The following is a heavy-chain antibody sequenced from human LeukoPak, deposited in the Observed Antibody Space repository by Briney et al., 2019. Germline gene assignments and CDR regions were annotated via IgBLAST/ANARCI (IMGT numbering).Heavy chain of an antibody. Sequence: PSETLSLTCTVSGGSISSTNYWGWIRQPPGKGLEWIGSIFYSGSTYYNPSLKSRVTISVDTSKNQFSLKLSSVTAADTAVYYCARVDSSNWYEYRGYFDYWGQGTLVTVSS. CDR1: GGSISSTNY. D-gene: IGHD6-13*01. V-gene: IGHV4-39*07. J-gene: IGHJ4*02. CDR3: ARVDSSNWYEYRGYFDY. CDR2: IFYSGST.